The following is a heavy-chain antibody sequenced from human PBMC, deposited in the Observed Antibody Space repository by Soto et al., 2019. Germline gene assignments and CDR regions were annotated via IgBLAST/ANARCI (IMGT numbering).Heavy chain of an antibody. CDR2: IIPMFGTA. CDR3: ASRIQLSLRRINNGYSG. V-gene: IGHV1-69*12. CDR1: GGTFSTYA. D-gene: IGHD5-18*01. Sequence: QVQLVQSGAEVKKAESSVKVCCKAPGGTFSTYAISWVRQAPGQGLEWMGGIIPMFGTANYAQRFQDRVTITADESTHTVYMELSSLRSEDTAVYFCASRIQLSLRRINNGYSGWGQGTLVTVSS. J-gene: IGHJ4*02.